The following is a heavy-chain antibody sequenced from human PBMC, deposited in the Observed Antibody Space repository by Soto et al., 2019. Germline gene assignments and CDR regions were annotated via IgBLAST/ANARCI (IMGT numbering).Heavy chain of an antibody. CDR1: GGSFSGYY. Sequence: TSETLSLTCAVYGGSFSGYYWSWIRQPPGKGLEWIGEINHSGSTNYNPSLKSRVTISVDTSKNQFSLKLSSVTAADTAVYYCARGWLVRRRLDPWGQGTLVTVSS. CDR2: INHSGST. CDR3: ARGWLVRRRLDP. D-gene: IGHD6-6*01. V-gene: IGHV4-34*01. J-gene: IGHJ5*02.